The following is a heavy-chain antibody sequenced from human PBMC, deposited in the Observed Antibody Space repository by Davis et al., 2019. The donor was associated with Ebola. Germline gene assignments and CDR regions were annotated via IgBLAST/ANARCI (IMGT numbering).Heavy chain of an antibody. CDR1: GGSFSGYY. D-gene: IGHD3-22*01. Sequence: MPSETPSLTCAVYGGSFSGYYWSWIRQPPGKGLEWIGEINHSGSTNYNPSLKSRVTISVDTSKNQFSLKLSSVTAADTAVYYCARGYYYVGWFDPWGQGTLVTVSS. J-gene: IGHJ5*02. CDR2: INHSGST. CDR3: ARGYYYVGWFDP. V-gene: IGHV4-34*01.